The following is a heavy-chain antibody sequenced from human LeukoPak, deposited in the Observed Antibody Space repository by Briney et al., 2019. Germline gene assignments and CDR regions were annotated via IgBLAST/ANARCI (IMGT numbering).Heavy chain of an antibody. D-gene: IGHD3-22*01. Sequence: GGSLRLSCAASGFTFSNAWMSWVRQAPGKGLEWVSLIYSGGSTYYADSVKGRFTISRDNSKNTLYVQMNSLRAEDTAVYYCAAHSSGYLGWFDPWGQGTLVTVSS. V-gene: IGHV3-66*01. CDR1: GFTFSNAW. CDR3: AAHSSGYLGWFDP. J-gene: IGHJ5*02. CDR2: IYSGGST.